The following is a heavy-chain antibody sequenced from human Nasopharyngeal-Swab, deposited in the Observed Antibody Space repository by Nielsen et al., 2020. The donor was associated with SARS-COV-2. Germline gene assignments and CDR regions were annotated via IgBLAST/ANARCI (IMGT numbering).Heavy chain of an antibody. CDR1: GFTFSSYA. CDR2: ISGSGGST. CDR3: AKRPYSSSSRLNWFDP. J-gene: IGHJ5*02. V-gene: IGHV3-23*01. D-gene: IGHD6-6*01. Sequence: GESLKISCAASGFTFSSYAMSWLRQAPGKGLEWVSAISGSGGSTYYADSVKGRFTISRDNSKNTLYLQMNSLRAEDTAVYYCAKRPYSSSSRLNWFDPWGQGTLVTVSS.